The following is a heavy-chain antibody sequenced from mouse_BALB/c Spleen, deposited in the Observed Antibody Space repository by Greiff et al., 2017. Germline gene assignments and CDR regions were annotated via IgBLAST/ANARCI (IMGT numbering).Heavy chain of an antibody. CDR1: GFSLTSYG. V-gene: IGHV2-5-1*01. CDR2: IWRGGST. Sequence: QVQLQQSGPSLVQPSQSLSITCTVSGFSLTSYGVHWVRQSPGKGLEWLGVIWRGGSTDYNAAFMSRLSITKDNSKSQVFFKMNSLQADDTAIYYCAKTYYRYDYAMDYWGQGTSVTVSS. CDR3: AKTYYRYDYAMDY. J-gene: IGHJ4*01. D-gene: IGHD2-14*01.